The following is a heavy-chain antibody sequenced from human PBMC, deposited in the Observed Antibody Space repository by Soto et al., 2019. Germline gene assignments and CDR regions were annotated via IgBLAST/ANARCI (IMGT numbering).Heavy chain of an antibody. CDR3: ARDLYSTSWYVRAFDM. CDR2: INPTTTTT. CDR1: EYTFSTYS. D-gene: IGHD6-13*01. Sequence: QVPLVQSGAEVKKPGTSVKVSCKASEYTFSTYSLHWVRQAPGQGLEWMGVINPTTTTTTDAQKFQGRVTMTRDTSTSTVFLELSSLRSEDTAVYYCARDLYSTSWYVRAFDMWGQGTMVTVSS. V-gene: IGHV1-46*03. J-gene: IGHJ3*02.